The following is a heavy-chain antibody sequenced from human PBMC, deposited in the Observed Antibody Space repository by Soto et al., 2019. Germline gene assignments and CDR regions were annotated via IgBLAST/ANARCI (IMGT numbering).Heavy chain of an antibody. CDR3: AKNQTDVTLFDY. D-gene: IGHD2-21*02. V-gene: IGHV3-23*01. J-gene: IGHJ4*02. CDR1: GFSFSSLA. Sequence: PWGSLRLSCAASGFSFSSLAMSWVRQAPGNGLEWVSSISGRGVDTLYADSVKGRFTISRDNSRNTLYLQVNSLRAEDTAVYYCAKNQTDVTLFDYWGQGTLVTVSS. CDR2: ISGRGVDT.